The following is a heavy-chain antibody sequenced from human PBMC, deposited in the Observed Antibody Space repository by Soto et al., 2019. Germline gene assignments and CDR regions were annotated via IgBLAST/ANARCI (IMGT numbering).Heavy chain of an antibody. Sequence: GSLRLSCAVSGFTFSRHWMHWVRQVPGKGLVWVSRINPEETTINYADSVKGRFTISRDNSKNTLYLQMNSLRAEDTAVYYCAGPGYSSQDYWGQGALVTVSS. D-gene: IGHD5-18*01. J-gene: IGHJ4*02. CDR2: INPEETTI. CDR3: AGPGYSSQDY. CDR1: GFTFSRHW. V-gene: IGHV3-74*01.